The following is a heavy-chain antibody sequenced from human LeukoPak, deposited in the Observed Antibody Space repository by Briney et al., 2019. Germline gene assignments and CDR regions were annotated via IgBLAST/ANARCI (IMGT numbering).Heavy chain of an antibody. Sequence: ASVKVSCKVSGYTFTSYYMHWVRQAPGQGLEWMGIINPSGGSTSYAQKFQGRVTMTRDTSTSTVYMELSSLGSEDTAVYYCARRGYSYGYDYWGQGTLVTVSS. V-gene: IGHV1-46*01. CDR3: ARRGYSYGYDY. CDR1: GYTFTSYY. CDR2: INPSGGST. J-gene: IGHJ4*02. D-gene: IGHD5-18*01.